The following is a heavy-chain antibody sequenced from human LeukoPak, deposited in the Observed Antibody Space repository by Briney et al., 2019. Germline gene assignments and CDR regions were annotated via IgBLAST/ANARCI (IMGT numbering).Heavy chain of an antibody. CDR2: MNPNSGNT. CDR3: ARVSYRGVTTCGY. J-gene: IGHJ4*02. D-gene: IGHD3-3*01. CDR1: GYTFTSYD. V-gene: IGHV1-8*01. Sequence: ASVKVSCKASGYTFTSYDINWVRQATGQGLEWMGWMNPNSGNTGYAQKFQGRVTMTRNTSISTAYMELSRLRSDDTAVYYCARVSYRGVTTCGYWGQGTLVTVSS.